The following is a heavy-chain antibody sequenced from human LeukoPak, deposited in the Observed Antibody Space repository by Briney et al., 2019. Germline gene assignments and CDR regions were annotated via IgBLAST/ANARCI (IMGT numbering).Heavy chain of an antibody. V-gene: IGHV3-30*18. J-gene: IGHJ4*02. Sequence: GGSLRLSCAVSGFTFSSYGMHWVRQAPGKGLGGVAGISYDGSNKYYADSVKGRFTISRDNSKNTLYLQMHSLRAEDTAVYYCAKDVRDEYGDSDYWGQGTLVTVSS. CDR1: GFTFSSYG. D-gene: IGHD4-17*01. CDR2: ISYDGSNK. CDR3: AKDVRDEYGDSDY.